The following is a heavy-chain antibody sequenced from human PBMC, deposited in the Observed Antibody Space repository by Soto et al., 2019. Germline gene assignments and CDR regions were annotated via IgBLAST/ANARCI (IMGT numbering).Heavy chain of an antibody. J-gene: IGHJ4*02. CDR3: ARGLHSLFDY. D-gene: IGHD2-21*01. Sequence: GGSLRLSCAASGFTFSNYGMHWVRQAPGKGLEWVAVIWYDGNNKYYADSVKGRFTISRDNSNNTLYVQMTSLRAEDTAVYYCARGLHSLFDYCGQGTLVTVA. CDR1: GFTFSNYG. CDR2: IWYDGNNK. V-gene: IGHV3-33*01.